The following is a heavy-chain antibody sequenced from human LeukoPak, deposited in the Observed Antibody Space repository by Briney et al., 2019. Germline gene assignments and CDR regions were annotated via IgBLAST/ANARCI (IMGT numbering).Heavy chain of an antibody. CDR3: ARLGGGYPAPAFDY. J-gene: IGHJ4*02. Sequence: AGSLRLSCAASGFTFSSYSMNWVRQAPGKGLEWVAVIWYDGSNKYYADSVKGRFTISRDNSKNTLYLQMNSLRAEDTAVYYCARLGGGYPAPAFDYWGQGTLVTVSS. CDR1: GFTFSSYS. V-gene: IGHV3-33*08. D-gene: IGHD5-12*01. CDR2: IWYDGSNK.